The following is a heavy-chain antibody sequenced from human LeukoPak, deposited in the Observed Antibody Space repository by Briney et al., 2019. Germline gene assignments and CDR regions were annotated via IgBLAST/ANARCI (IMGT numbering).Heavy chain of an antibody. CDR2: ISSSSSYI. V-gene: IGHV3-21*01. CDR3: ARDSLGMATTTDY. Sequence: PGGSLRLSCAASGFTFSSYSMNWVRQAPGKGLEWVSSISSSSSYIYYADSVKGRFTISRDNAKSSLYLQMNSLRAEDTAVYYCARDSLGMATTTDYWGQGTLVTVSS. J-gene: IGHJ4*02. CDR1: GFTFSSYS. D-gene: IGHD5-24*01.